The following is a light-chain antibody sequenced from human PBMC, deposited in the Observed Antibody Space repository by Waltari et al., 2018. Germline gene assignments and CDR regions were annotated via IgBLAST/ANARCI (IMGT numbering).Light chain of an antibody. J-gene: IGLJ1*01. Sequence: QSVLTQPPSASGTPGQRVSISCSGSHANLGSNYLYWYQQFPGMAPKLLIYRNNPRPSGVPARFSGSKFGTSASLAISGLRSEDEAVYYCASWDDSHYVFGTGTKVTVL. CDR3: ASWDDSHYV. CDR1: HANLGSNY. V-gene: IGLV1-47*01. CDR2: RNN.